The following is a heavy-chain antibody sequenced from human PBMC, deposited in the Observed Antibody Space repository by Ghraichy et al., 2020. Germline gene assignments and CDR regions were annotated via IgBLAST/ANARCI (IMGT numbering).Heavy chain of an antibody. CDR1: GFTFSSYS. J-gene: IGHJ6*02. D-gene: IGHD2-8*01. CDR2: ISSSSSYI. V-gene: IGHV3-21*01. Sequence: GGSLRLSCAASGFTFSSYSMNWVRQAPGKGLEWVSSISSSSSYIYYADSVKGRFTISRDNAKNSLYLQMNSLRAEDTAVYYCAREDERRGGVLYSDYYYGMDVWGQGTTVTVSS. CDR3: AREDERRGGVLYSDYYYGMDV.